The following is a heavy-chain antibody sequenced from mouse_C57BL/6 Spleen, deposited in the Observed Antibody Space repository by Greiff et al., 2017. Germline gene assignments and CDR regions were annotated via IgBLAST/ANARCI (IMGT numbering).Heavy chain of an antibody. CDR3: ATSSRTRYFDV. CDR2: ISSGSSTI. Sequence: EVKLMESGGGLVKPGGSLKLSCAASGFTFSDYGMHWVRQAPEKGLEWVAYISSGSSTIYYADTVKGRFTISRDNAKNTLFLQMTSLRSEDTAMYYCATSSRTRYFDVWGTGTTVTVSS. D-gene: IGHD1-1*01. V-gene: IGHV5-17*01. CDR1: GFTFSDYG. J-gene: IGHJ1*03.